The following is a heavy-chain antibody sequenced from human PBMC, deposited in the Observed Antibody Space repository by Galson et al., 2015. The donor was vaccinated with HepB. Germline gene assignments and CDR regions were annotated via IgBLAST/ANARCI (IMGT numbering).Heavy chain of an antibody. J-gene: IGHJ5*02. V-gene: IGHV3-23*01. CDR1: GFTFSSYA. CDR3: AKVGYDYVWGSYRYRVRWFDP. CDR2: ISGSGGST. Sequence: SLRLSCAASGFTFSSYAMSWVRQAPGKGLEWVSAISGSGGSTYYADSVKGRFTISRDNSKNTLYLQMNSLRAEDTAVYYCAKVGYDYVWGSYRYRVRWFDPWGQGTLVTVSS. D-gene: IGHD3-16*02.